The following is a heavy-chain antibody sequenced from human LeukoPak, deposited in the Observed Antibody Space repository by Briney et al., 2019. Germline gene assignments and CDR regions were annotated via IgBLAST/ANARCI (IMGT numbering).Heavy chain of an antibody. V-gene: IGHV3-21*01. CDR2: ISSSSYI. Sequence: GGSLRLSCAASGFTFSSYSMNWVRQAPGKGLEWVSSISSSSYIYYADSVKGRFTISRDNAKNSLYLQMNSLRAEDTAVYYCVRVDSSGYGLHWGLDYWGQGTLVTVSS. CDR3: VRVDSSGYGLHWGLDY. CDR1: GFTFSSYS. D-gene: IGHD3-22*01. J-gene: IGHJ4*02.